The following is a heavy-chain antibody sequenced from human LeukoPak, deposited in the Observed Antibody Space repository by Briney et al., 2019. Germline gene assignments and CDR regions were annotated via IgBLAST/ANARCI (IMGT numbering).Heavy chain of an antibody. J-gene: IGHJ5*02. D-gene: IGHD6-25*01. CDR1: GGSISSSSYY. CDR3: ARHILYSSGGGNWFDP. Sequence: SETLSLTCTVSGGSISSSSYYWGWIRQPPGKGLEWIGSIYYSGSTYYNPSLKSRVTISVDTSKNQFSLKLSSVTATDTAVYYCARHILYSSGGGNWFDPWGQGTLVTVSS. V-gene: IGHV4-39*01. CDR2: IYYSGST.